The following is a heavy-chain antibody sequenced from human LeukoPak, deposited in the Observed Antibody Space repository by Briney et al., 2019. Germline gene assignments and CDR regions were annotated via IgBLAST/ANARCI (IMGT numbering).Heavy chain of an antibody. V-gene: IGHV3-53*01. D-gene: IGHD3-3*01. J-gene: IGHJ6*02. CDR1: GFTVSSNY. CDR3: ARGAVYDFWSGPPLYYGMDV. CDR2: IYSGGST. Sequence: GGSLRLSCAASGFTVSSNYMSWVRQAPGKGLEWVSVIYSGGSTYYADSVKGRFTISRDNSKNTLYLQMNSLRAEDTAVYYCARGAVYDFWSGPPLYYGMDVWGQGTTVTVSS.